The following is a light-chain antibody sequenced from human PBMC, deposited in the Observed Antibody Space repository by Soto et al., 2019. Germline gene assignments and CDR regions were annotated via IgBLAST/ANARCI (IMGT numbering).Light chain of an antibody. Sequence: QSVLTQPASVSGSPGQSITISCTGTSSDVGGYEYVSWYQQHPGKAPKLMIYEVSNRPSGVSNRFSGSKSGNTASLTISGLQAEDEADYNCSSYTSTTTVVFGGGTKLTVL. CDR1: SSDVGGYEY. CDR2: EVS. V-gene: IGLV2-14*01. CDR3: SSYTSTTTVV. J-gene: IGLJ2*01.